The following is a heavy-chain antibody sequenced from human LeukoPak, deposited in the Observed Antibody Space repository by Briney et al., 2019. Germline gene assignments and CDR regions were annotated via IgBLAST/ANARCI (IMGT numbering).Heavy chain of an antibody. V-gene: IGHV4-4*07. CDR2: IYTSGST. J-gene: IGHJ6*02. D-gene: IGHD2-15*01. Sequence: SETLSLTCTVSGGSISSYYWSWIRQPAGKGLEWIGRIYTSGSTNYNPSLKSRVTMSVDTSKNQFSLKLSSVTAADTAVYYCARGGYCSGGSCYKQFNYYYYYYGMDVWGQGTTVTVSS. CDR3: ARGGYCSGGSCYKQFNYYYYYYGMDV. CDR1: GGSISSYY.